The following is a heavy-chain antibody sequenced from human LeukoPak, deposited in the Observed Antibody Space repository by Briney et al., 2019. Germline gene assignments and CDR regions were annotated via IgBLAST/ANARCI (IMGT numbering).Heavy chain of an antibody. V-gene: IGHV3-30*04. CDR1: GFTFSSYA. CDR2: ISYDGSNK. Sequence: GGSLRLSCTASGFTFSSYAMHWVRQAPGKGLEWVAVISYDGSNKYYADSVKGRFTISRDNSKNTLYLQMNSLRAEDTAVYYCARDGAGGDGYNYYFDYWGQGTLVTVSS. D-gene: IGHD5-24*01. CDR3: ARDGAGGDGYNYYFDY. J-gene: IGHJ4*02.